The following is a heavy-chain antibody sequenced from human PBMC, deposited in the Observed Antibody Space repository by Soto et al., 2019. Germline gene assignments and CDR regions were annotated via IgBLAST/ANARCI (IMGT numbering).Heavy chain of an antibody. CDR1: GFTFSSYG. V-gene: IGHV3-33*01. J-gene: IGHJ5*02. CDR3: XXXXXXXXXXXXXWXDP. CDR2: IWYDGSNK. Sequence: QVQLVESGGGVVQPGRSLRLSCAASGFTFSSYGMHWVRQAPGKGLXXVXVIWYDGSNKYYADSVKGRFTISRDNSKXXXXXXXXXXXXXXXXXXXXXXXXXXXXXXXXXWXDPWGQGTLVTVSS.